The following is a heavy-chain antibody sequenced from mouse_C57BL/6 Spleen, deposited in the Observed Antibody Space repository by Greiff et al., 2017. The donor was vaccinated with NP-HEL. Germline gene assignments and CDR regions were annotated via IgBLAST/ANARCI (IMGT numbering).Heavy chain of an antibody. Sequence: EVQLQESGEGLVKPGGSLKLSCAASGFTFSSYAMSWVRQTPEKRLEWVAYISSGGDYIYYADTVKGRFTISRDNARNTLYLQMSSLKSEDTAMYYCTRENYYGSSYGAMDYWGQGTSVTVSS. CDR3: TRENYYGSSYGAMDY. V-gene: IGHV5-9-1*02. CDR1: GFTFSSYA. J-gene: IGHJ4*01. CDR2: ISSGGDYI. D-gene: IGHD1-1*01.